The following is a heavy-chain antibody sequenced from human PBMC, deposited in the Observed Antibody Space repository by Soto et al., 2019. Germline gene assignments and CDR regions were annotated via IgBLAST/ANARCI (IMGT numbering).Heavy chain of an antibody. Sequence: GGSLRLSCAASGFNFSIYAMTWVRQAPGKGPEWVASISGRGDRTYYADSVKGRFTISRDNAKNSLYLQMNSLQAEDTAVYYCARDRITMTSYGMDVWGQGTTVTVSS. J-gene: IGHJ6*02. CDR2: ISGRGDRT. CDR1: GFNFSIYA. CDR3: ARDRITMTSYGMDV. D-gene: IGHD3-22*01. V-gene: IGHV3-23*01.